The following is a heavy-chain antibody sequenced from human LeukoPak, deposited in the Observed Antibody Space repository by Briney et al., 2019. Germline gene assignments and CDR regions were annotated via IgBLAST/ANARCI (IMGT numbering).Heavy chain of an antibody. J-gene: IGHJ4*02. CDR3: AREMATKAYVIDY. Sequence: GASVKVSCKASGYTFASYDINWVRQATGQGLEWMGWMNPNSGNTGYAQKFQGRVTMTRNTSISTAYMELSSLRSEDTAVNYCAREMATKAYVIDYWGQGTLVTVSS. D-gene: IGHD5-24*01. CDR2: MNPNSGNT. CDR1: GYTFASYD. V-gene: IGHV1-8*01.